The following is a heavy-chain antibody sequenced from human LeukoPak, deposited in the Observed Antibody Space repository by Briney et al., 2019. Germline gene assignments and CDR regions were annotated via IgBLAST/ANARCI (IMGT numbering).Heavy chain of an antibody. CDR2: IGSSGGGI. Sequence: GGSLRLSCAASGFTFSTYTMYWVRHPPGKRLEWVSIIGSSGGGIHYADSVKGRFTISRDNSKNALYLQMNSLRAEDTALYYCAKDSVIAVAGTDYYYGMDVWGQGTTVTVSS. CDR3: AKDSVIAVAGTDYYYGMDV. V-gene: IGHV3-23*01. CDR1: GFTFSTYT. D-gene: IGHD6-19*01. J-gene: IGHJ6*02.